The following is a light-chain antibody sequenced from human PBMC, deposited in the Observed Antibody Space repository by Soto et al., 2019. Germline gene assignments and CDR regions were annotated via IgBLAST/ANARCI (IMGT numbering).Light chain of an antibody. J-gene: IGLJ1*01. CDR3: QSYDSSLSGHV. CDR1: SSNIGAGFD. Sequence: QLVLTQPPSVSGAPGQRVTISCTGSSSNIGAGFDVHWYQQLPGTGPKLLISGNTNGPSGVPDRFSGSKSGSSASLAITGLQAEDEADYYCQSYDSSLSGHVFGTGTKVTVL. CDR2: GNT. V-gene: IGLV1-40*01.